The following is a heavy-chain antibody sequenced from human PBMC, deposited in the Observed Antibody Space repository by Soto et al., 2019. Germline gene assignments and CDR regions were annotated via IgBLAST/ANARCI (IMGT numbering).Heavy chain of an antibody. J-gene: IGHJ4*02. D-gene: IGHD3-22*01. CDR1: GFSLRTSGVG. CDR3: VHSAHDGSGDWYFFDY. CDR2: IYWDDDK. Sequence: QITLKESGPTLVKPTQTLTLTCTFSGFSLRTSGVGVGWIRQPPGKALEWLALIYWDDDKRYSPSLKSRLTTTNDTSKHQVVPTKTNPDPVDTATYCCVHSAHDGSGDWYFFDYWGQGTLVNVSS. V-gene: IGHV2-5*02.